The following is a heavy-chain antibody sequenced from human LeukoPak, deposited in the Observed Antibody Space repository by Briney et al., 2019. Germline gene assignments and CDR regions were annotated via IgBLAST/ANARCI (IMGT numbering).Heavy chain of an antibody. V-gene: IGHV4-59*08. CDR3: ARRGGYSYGYDYYYGMDV. Sequence: SETLSLTCTVSGGSISSYYWSWIRQPPGKGLKWIGYIYYSGSTNYNPSLKSRVTISVDTSKNQFSLKLSSVTAADTAVYYCARRGGYSYGYDYYYGMDVWGQGTTVTVSS. J-gene: IGHJ6*02. CDR2: IYYSGST. CDR1: GGSISSYY. D-gene: IGHD5-18*01.